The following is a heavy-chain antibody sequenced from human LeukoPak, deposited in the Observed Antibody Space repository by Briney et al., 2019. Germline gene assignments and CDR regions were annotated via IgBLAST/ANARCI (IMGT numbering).Heavy chain of an antibody. CDR1: GGSISSYY. CDR2: IYYSGYT. CDR3: ARQYGANSNFDY. J-gene: IGHJ4*02. V-gene: IGHV4-59*08. D-gene: IGHD4-23*01. Sequence: SETLSLTCNVSGGSISSYYWSWIRQPPGEGLEWIGYIYYSGYTNYNPSLESRVTISVDTSKNQFSLKLSSVTAADTAVYYCARQYGANSNFDYWGQGTLVAVSS.